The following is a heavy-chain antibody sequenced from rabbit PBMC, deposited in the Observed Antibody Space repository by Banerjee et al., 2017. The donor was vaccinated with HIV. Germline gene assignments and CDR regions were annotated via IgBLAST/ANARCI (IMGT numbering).Heavy chain of an antibody. CDR1: GFTISSSYW. D-gene: IGHD6-1*01. Sequence: QSLEESGGDLVKPGASLTLTCTASGFTISSSYWIYWVRQAPGKGLERIGCIATGGGSTWYASWAKGRFTISKTSSTTVTLQMTSLTAADTATYFCASNLGGAVYAMWGPGTLVTVS. V-gene: IGHV1S40*01. CDR2: IATGGGST. J-gene: IGHJ4*01. CDR3: ASNLGGAVYAM.